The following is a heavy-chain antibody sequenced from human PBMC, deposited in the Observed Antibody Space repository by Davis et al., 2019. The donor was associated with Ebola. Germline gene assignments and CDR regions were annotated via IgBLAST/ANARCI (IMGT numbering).Heavy chain of an antibody. CDR2: IWYDASNT. J-gene: IGHJ4*02. D-gene: IGHD6-19*01. V-gene: IGHV3-33*08. CDR3: TTRLVNHFDY. CDR1: GFTFSTFG. Sequence: GESLKISCAASGFTFSTFGMHWVRQAPGKGLEWVAVIWYDASNTWYAGSVKGRFTISRDNTKNTLYLQMNTLRAEDSALYYCTTRLVNHFDYWGQGTLVTVSS.